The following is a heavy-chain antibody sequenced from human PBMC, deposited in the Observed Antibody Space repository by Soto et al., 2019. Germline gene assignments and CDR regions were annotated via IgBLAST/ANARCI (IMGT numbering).Heavy chain of an antibody. D-gene: IGHD3-9*01. CDR3: ARGSHDILTGYLEAPFDY. Sequence: SETLSLTCTVSGGSISSYYWSWIRQPPGKGLEWIGYIYYSGSTNYNPSLKSRVTISVDTSKNQFSLKLSSVTAADTAVYYCARGSHDILTGYLEAPFDYWGQGTLVTVSS. J-gene: IGHJ4*02. CDR2: IYYSGST. CDR1: GGSISSYY. V-gene: IGHV4-59*12.